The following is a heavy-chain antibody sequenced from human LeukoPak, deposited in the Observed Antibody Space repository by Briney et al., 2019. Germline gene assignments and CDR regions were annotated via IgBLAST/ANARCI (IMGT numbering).Heavy chain of an antibody. J-gene: IGHJ4*02. CDR1: GFTFSSYS. CDR2: ISSSSSYI. CDR3: ARDRKFLHSSFDY. V-gene: IGHV3-21*01. Sequence: PGGSLRLSCAASGFTFSSYSMNWVRQAPGKGLEWVSSISSSSSYIYYADSVKGRFTISRDNAKNSLYLQMNSLRAEDTAVYYCARDRKFLHSSFDYWGQGTLVTVSS. D-gene: IGHD6-6*01.